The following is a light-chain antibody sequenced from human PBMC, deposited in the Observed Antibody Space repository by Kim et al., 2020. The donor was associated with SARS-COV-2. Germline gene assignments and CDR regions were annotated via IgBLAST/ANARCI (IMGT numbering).Light chain of an antibody. Sequence: SPGESATLSCRASQSVSNNLAWYQHQPGQPPRLLIYGASTRATGVPDRFSGSGSGTDFTLTVSSLQSEDFAIYYCHQYNDWPPGDTFGQGTKLEI. CDR1: QSVSNN. J-gene: IGKJ2*01. CDR3: HQYNDWPPGDT. CDR2: GAS. V-gene: IGKV3-15*01.